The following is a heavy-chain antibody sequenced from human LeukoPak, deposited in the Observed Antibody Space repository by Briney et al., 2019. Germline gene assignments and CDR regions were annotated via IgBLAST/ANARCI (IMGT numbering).Heavy chain of an antibody. J-gene: IGHJ6*03. D-gene: IGHD2-15*01. CDR2: VYYSGTT. Sequence: PSETLSLTCSVSGGSIISRSYYWGWIRQPPGKGLEWIGSVYYSGTTYCSPSLKSRVTISLDTSKNQFSLKLSSVTAADTAVYYCARRGSGGSRTGDYYYMDVWGKGTTVTVSS. CDR3: ARRGSGGSRTGDYYYMDV. CDR1: GGSIISRSYY. V-gene: IGHV4-39*07.